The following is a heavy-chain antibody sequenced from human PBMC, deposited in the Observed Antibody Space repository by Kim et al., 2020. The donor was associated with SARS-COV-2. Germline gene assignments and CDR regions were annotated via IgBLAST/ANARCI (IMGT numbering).Heavy chain of an antibody. Sequence: GGSLRLSCAASGFALSDYYMKWIRQAPGKGLEWVSYISGSSSDTKYADSVKGRFTISRDNAKNSLYLQMNSLRVEDTATYYCARRFGDPSDMDVWGQGTTVTVSS. D-gene: IGHD3-16*01. CDR3: ARRFGDPSDMDV. CDR1: GFALSDYY. V-gene: IGHV3-11*03. J-gene: IGHJ6*02. CDR2: ISGSSSDT.